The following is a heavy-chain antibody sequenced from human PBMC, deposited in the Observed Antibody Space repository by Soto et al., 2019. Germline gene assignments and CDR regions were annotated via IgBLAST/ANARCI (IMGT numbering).Heavy chain of an antibody. CDR3: ASGVVATETLYYYYYGMDV. D-gene: IGHD5-12*01. J-gene: IGHJ6*02. CDR1: GGTFSSYA. Sequence: SVKVSCKASGGTFSSYAISWVRQAPGQGLEWMGGIIPIFGTANYAQKFQGRVTITADESTSTAYMELRSLRSEDTAVYYCASGVVATETLYYYYYGMDVWGQGTTVTVSS. V-gene: IGHV1-69*13. CDR2: IIPIFGTA.